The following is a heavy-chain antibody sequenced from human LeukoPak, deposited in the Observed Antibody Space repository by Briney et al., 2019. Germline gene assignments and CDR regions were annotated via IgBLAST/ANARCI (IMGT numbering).Heavy chain of an antibody. Sequence: PSETLSLTCTVSGGSISSYYWSWIRQPPGKGLEWIGYIYYSGSTNYNPSLKSRVTISVDTSKNQFSLKLSSVTAADTAMYYCAREGRLPDAFDIWGQGTMVTVSS. CDR3: AREGRLPDAFDI. J-gene: IGHJ3*02. D-gene: IGHD3-10*01. CDR2: IYYSGST. V-gene: IGHV4-59*01. CDR1: GGSISSYY.